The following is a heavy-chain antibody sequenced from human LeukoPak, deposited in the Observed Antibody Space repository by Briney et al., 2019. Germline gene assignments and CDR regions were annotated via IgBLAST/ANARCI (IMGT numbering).Heavy chain of an antibody. D-gene: IGHD3-3*01. J-gene: IGHJ5*02. CDR1: GYSFSNFY. Sequence: ASVKVSCKASGYSFSNFYMHWVRQAPGQGLEWMGIINFRAGSTSYAQKFQGRVTMTKDTSTSTVSMELRSLRSEDTAVYYCARSDEYDFWSDCSSPKTWFDPWGQGTLVTVSS. V-gene: IGHV1-46*01. CDR2: INFRAGST. CDR3: ARSDEYDFWSDCSSPKTWFDP.